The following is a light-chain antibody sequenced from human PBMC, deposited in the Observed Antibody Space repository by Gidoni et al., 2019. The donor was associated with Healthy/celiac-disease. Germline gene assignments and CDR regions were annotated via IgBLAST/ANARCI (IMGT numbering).Light chain of an antibody. Sequence: DIQMTQSPSTLSASVGDRVTSTCRASQSISSWLAWYQQNPGKAPKLLIYDASRFSGSGSGTEFTLSISSLQPDDFATYYCQQYNSYGYTFGQGTKVEIK. CDR2: DA. V-gene: IGKV1-5*01. J-gene: IGKJ2*01. CDR1: QSISSW. CDR3: QQYNSYGYT.